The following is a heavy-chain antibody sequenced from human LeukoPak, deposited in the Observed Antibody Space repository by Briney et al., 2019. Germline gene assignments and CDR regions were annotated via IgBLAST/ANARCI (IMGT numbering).Heavy chain of an antibody. CDR1: AFTFSSYR. J-gene: IGHJ4*02. D-gene: IGHD3-16*01. CDR2: INSDGNSA. Sequence: GGSLRLSCAASAFTFSSYRMHWVRQAPGKGLVWVSRINSDGNSAGYADSVKGRFTVSRDNAKNTLYLQMNSLRAEDTAVYYWARGGYYFDSWGQGTLVTVSS. CDR3: ARGGYYFDS. V-gene: IGHV3-74*01.